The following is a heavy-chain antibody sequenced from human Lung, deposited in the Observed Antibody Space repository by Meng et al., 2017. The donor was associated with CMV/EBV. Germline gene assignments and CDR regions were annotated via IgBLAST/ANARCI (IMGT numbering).Heavy chain of an antibody. V-gene: IGHV3-30*03. CDR3: ARDHLMYSRSYSLDA. Sequence: GGSXRLXCAASGFTFSSYSMHWVRQAPGKGLEWVAIISDDGRSKYYADSVKGRFTVSRDNPKNTLYLEMINLRAEDTAIYYCARDHLMYSRSYSLDAWGQEAXVTVSS. CDR2: ISDDGRSK. CDR1: GFTFSSYS. J-gene: IGHJ5*02. D-gene: IGHD6-6*01.